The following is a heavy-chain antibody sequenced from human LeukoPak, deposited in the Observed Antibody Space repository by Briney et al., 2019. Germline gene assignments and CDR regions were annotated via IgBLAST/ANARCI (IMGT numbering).Heavy chain of an antibody. CDR1: EFTVSSNY. CDR2: IYSGGST. D-gene: IGHD3-22*01. CDR3: ARENYYYDSSGYYCIYYIDV. V-gene: IGHV3-53*01. Sequence: GGSLRLSCAASEFTVSSNYMSWVRQAPGKGLEWVSVIYSGGSTYYADSVKGRFTISRDNSKNTLYLQMNSLRAEDTAVYYCARENYYYDSSGYYCIYYIDVWGKGTTVTVSS. J-gene: IGHJ6*03.